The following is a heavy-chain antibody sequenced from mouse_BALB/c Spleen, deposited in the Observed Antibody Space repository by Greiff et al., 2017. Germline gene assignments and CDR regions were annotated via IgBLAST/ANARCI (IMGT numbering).Heavy chain of an antibody. V-gene: IGHV1S137*01. CDR1: GYTFTDYA. Sequence: VQLQQSGAELVRPGVSVKISCKGSGYTFTDYAMHWVKQSHAKSLEWIGVISTYYGDASYNQKFKGKATMTVDKSSSTAYMELARLTSEDSAIYYCASGGGGAMDYWGQGTSVTVSS. CDR2: ISTYYGDA. J-gene: IGHJ4*01. CDR3: ASGGGGAMDY.